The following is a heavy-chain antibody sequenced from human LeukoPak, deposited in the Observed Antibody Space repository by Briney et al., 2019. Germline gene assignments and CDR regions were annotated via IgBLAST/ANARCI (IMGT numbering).Heavy chain of an antibody. V-gene: IGHV3-7*01. CDR2: IKQDGSVK. CDR1: GFTFSTYW. Sequence: GGSLRLSCAPSGFTFSTYWLGGVRQAPGKGLDWVANIKQDGSVKNYLDSVKGRLTISRDNAENSLYLQLNTLRVDDTAVYYCVRWTYSSGWYTHQWGQGTLVTVSS. J-gene: IGHJ4*02. D-gene: IGHD6-19*01. CDR3: VRWTYSSGWYTHQ.